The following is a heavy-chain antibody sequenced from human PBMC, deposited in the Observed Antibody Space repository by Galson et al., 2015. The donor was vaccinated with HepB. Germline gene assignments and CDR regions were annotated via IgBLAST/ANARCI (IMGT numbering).Heavy chain of an antibody. CDR2: INEDGSTR. CDR3: AKDHGGPDDY. J-gene: IGHJ4*02. Sequence: SLSLSCAASGVTFSRYWMHWVRQVPGKGLVWVSRINEDGSTRSYADSVRGRFTISRDNAKNMVYLQMNSLRVEDTAVYYCAKDHGGPDDYWGQGTLVTVSS. D-gene: IGHD5-24*01. CDR1: GVTFSRYW. V-gene: IGHV3-74*01.